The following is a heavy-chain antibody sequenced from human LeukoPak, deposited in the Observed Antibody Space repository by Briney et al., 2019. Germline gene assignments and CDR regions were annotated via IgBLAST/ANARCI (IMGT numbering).Heavy chain of an antibody. D-gene: IGHD3-10*01. CDR3: ARGGVTMVRGVITLIYYYYMDV. V-gene: IGHV4-34*01. CDR1: GGSFSGYY. Sequence: SETLSLTCAVYGGSFSGYYWSWIRQPPGKGLEWIGEINPSGITNYNPSLKSRVTISVDTSKNQFSLKLSSVTAADTAVYYCARGGVTMVRGVITLIYYYYMDVWGKGTTVTVSS. CDR2: INPSGIT. J-gene: IGHJ6*03.